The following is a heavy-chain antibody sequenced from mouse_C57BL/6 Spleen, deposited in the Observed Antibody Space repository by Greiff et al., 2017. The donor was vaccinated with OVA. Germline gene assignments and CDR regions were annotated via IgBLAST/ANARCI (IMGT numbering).Heavy chain of an antibody. D-gene: IGHD1-1*01. V-gene: IGHV1-82*01. CDR1: GYAFSSSW. CDR3: ARPFYYGSSYSYAMDY. J-gene: IGHJ4*01. CDR2: IYPGDGDT. Sequence: LVESGPELVKPGASVKISCKASGYAFSSSWMNWVKQRPGKGLEWIGRIYPGDGDTNYNGKFKGKATLTADKSSSTAYMQLSSLTSEDSAVYFCARPFYYGSSYSYAMDYWGQGTSVTVSS.